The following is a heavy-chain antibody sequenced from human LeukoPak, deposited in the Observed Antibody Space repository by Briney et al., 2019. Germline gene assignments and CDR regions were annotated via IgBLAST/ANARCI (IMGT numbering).Heavy chain of an antibody. CDR1: GYTLTTYG. Sequence: ASAKVSCKASGYTLTTYGITWVRQAPGQGLEWMGWISGYNGNTNYAQKYQGRVTLTTDTSTNTAYMELRSLKSDDTAVYYCASASITMIRGVIYFYYGVDVWGQGTTVTVSS. V-gene: IGHV1-18*01. D-gene: IGHD3-10*01. CDR2: ISGYNGNT. J-gene: IGHJ6*02. CDR3: ASASITMIRGVIYFYYGVDV.